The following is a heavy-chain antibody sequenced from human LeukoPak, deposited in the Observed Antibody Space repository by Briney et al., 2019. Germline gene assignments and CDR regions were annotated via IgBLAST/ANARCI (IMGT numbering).Heavy chain of an antibody. D-gene: IGHD5/OR15-5a*01. CDR3: VRHRGLMSTDF. CDR2: IYPDDSDT. V-gene: IGHV5-51*01. CDR1: GYTFTTYW. J-gene: IGHJ4*02. Sequence: GESLKISCKGSGYTFTTYWIGWVRQMPGKGLEWMGIIYPDDSDTRYSSSLQGQVTISADKSISTAYLQWSSLKASDTAIYYCVRHRGLMSTDFWGQGTLVTVSS.